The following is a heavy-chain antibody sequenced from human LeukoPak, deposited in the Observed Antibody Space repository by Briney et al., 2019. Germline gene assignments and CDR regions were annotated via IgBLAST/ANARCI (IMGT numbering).Heavy chain of an antibody. J-gene: IGHJ4*02. CDR3: ARQNGYNPDY. V-gene: IGHV1-2*02. D-gene: IGHD5-24*01. CDR1: GYTFTVYY. CDR2: INPNSGGT. Sequence: ASVKVSCKASGYTFTVYYMHWVRQAPGQGLEGMAGINPNSGGTNYAQTFQGRVTMTGDTSISTAYMELSRLRSDDTAVYYCARQNGYNPDYWGQGTLVTVAS.